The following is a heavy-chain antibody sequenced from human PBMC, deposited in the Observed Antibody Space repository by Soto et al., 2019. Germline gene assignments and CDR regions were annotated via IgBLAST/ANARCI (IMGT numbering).Heavy chain of an antibody. D-gene: IGHD3-9*01. CDR1: GCSMRSYY. Sequence: SETLSVLCTVSGCSMRSYYWSWIRQPPGKGLEWIGYIYYSGSTNYNPSLKSRVTISVDTSKNQFSLKLSSVTAADTAVYYCARERKYYDILTGYYLYYFDYWGQGTLVTVSS. CDR2: IYYSGST. J-gene: IGHJ4*02. CDR3: ARERKYYDILTGYYLYYFDY. V-gene: IGHV4-59*01.